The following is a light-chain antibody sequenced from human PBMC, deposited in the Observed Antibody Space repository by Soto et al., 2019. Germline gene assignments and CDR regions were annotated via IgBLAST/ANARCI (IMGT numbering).Light chain of an antibody. V-gene: IGLV1-44*01. CDR2: TNN. J-gene: IGLJ2*01. Sequence: QSLLTQPPSVSGTPGQRVTISCSGSSSNIGSNTVNWYQQLPGTTPKLLIYTNNQWPSGVPDRFSGSKSGTSASLAISGLQSEDEADYYCATWDDSLNGVIFGGGTQLTVL. CDR3: ATWDDSLNGVI. CDR1: SSNIGSNT.